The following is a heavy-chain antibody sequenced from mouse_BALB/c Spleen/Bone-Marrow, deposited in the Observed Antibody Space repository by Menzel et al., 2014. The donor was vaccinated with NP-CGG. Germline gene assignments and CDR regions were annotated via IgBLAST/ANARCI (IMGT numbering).Heavy chain of an antibody. CDR2: ISTYSGNT. Sequence: QVQLQQSGPELVRPGVSVKISCKGSGYTFTDYAIHWVKQSPAKSLEWIGVISTYSGNTKYNQKFKDKVTMTVDKSSSTAYMELARLTSEDSAIYYCARRTTGYAMDYWGQGTSVTVSS. J-gene: IGHJ4*01. CDR1: GYTFTDYA. CDR3: ARRTTGYAMDY. V-gene: IGHV1-67*01.